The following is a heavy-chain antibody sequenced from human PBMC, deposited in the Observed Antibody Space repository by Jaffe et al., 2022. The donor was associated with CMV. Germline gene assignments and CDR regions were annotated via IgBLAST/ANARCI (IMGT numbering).Heavy chain of an antibody. CDR1: GFTFDDYT. CDR2: ISWDGGST. Sequence: EVQLVESGGVVVQPGGSLRLSCAASGFTFDDYTMHWVRQAPGKGLEWVSLISWDGGSTYYADSVKGRFTISRDNSKNSLYLQMNSLRTEDTALYYCAKVYVLRYFDWSLDDWGQGTLVTVSS. D-gene: IGHD3-9*01. J-gene: IGHJ4*02. V-gene: IGHV3-43*01. CDR3: AKVYVLRYFDWSLDD.